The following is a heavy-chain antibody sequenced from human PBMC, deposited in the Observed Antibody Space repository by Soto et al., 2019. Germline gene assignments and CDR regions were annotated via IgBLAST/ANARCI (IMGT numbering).Heavy chain of an antibody. D-gene: IGHD6-13*01. Sequence: KVSCKASVGTFSSYAISWVRQAPGQGLEWMGGIIPIFGTANYAQKFQSRVTITADKSTSTAYMELSSLRSEDTAVYYCARGPPPNYSSSWVFPLAGVFDPWGQGTLVTVSS. CDR1: VGTFSSYA. J-gene: IGHJ5*02. CDR2: IIPIFGTA. V-gene: IGHV1-69*06. CDR3: ARGPPPNYSSSWVFPLAGVFDP.